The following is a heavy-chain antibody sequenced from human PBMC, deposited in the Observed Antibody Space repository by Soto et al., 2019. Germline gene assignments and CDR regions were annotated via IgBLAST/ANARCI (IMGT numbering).Heavy chain of an antibody. CDR2: ISGSGGST. V-gene: IGHV3-23*01. J-gene: IGHJ4*02. Sequence: PGGSLRLSCAASGFTFSSYAMSWVRQAPGKGLEWVSAISGSGGSTYYADSVKGRFTISRDNSKNTLYLQMNSLRAEDTAVYYCAKDLYAMIVVPSNYFDYWGQGTLVTVSS. CDR3: AKDLYAMIVVPSNYFDY. D-gene: IGHD3-22*01. CDR1: GFTFSSYA.